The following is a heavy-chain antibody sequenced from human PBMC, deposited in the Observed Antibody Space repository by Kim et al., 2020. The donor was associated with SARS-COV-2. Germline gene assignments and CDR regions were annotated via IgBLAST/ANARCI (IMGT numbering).Heavy chain of an antibody. Sequence: GGSLRLSCAASGFTFSSYSMNWVRQAPGKGLEWVSYISGSSTTIYYADSVKGRFTIFRDNAENSLYLQMDSLRDEDTAVYYCARGRTYTSSPSDAFDVWGQGTMVTISS. J-gene: IGHJ3*01. D-gene: IGHD6-13*01. V-gene: IGHV3-48*02. CDR2: ISGSSTTI. CDR3: ARGRTYTSSPSDAFDV. CDR1: GFTFSSYS.